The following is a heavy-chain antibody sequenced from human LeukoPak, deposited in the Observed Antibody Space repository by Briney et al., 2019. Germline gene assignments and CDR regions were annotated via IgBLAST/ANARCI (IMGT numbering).Heavy chain of an antibody. V-gene: IGHV3-21*01. D-gene: IGHD3-10*01. J-gene: IGHJ5*02. CDR3: ASSGSYYSWFDP. CDR2: ISSSSSYI. CDR1: GFTFSSYS. Sequence: GGSLRLSCAASGFTFSSYSMNWVRQAPGKGLEWVSSISSSSSYIYYVDSVKGRFTISRDNAKNSLYLQMNSLRAEDTAVYYCASSGSYYSWFDPWGQGTLVTVSS.